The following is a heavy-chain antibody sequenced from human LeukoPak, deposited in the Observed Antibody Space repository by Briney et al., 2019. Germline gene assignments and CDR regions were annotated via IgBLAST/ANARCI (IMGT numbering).Heavy chain of an antibody. J-gene: IGHJ3*02. CDR1: VYTFTNYY. Sequence: APVKVSCKTSVYTFTNYYVHWVRQAPGHGLEWMGWISTYNFNTKYEQKFQGRVTMTTDTPTRTVHMELRSLGSDDTAVYYCTRVWLGNGFDIWGQGTMVTVSS. CDR3: TRVWLGNGFDI. CDR2: ISTYNFNT. V-gene: IGHV1-18*01. D-gene: IGHD6-19*01.